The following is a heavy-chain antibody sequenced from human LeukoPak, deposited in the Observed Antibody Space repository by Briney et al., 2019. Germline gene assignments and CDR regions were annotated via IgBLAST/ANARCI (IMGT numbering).Heavy chain of an antibody. D-gene: IGHD4-17*01. CDR1: GFTVSSNY. V-gene: IGHV3-53*01. CDR2: IYSGGST. J-gene: IGHJ3*02. Sequence: GGSLRLSCAASGFTVSSNYMSWVRQAPGEGLEWVSVIYSGGSTYYADCVKGRFTISRDNSKNTMYLQMNSLRAEDTAVYYCARPFYGDPDHDAFDIWGQGTMVTVSS. CDR3: ARPFYGDPDHDAFDI.